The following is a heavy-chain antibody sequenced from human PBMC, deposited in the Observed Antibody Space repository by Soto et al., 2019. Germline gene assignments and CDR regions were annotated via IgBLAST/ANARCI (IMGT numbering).Heavy chain of an antibody. CDR1: GFTFSSYW. D-gene: IGHD6-13*01. J-gene: IGHJ6*02. CDR2: IKEDGSEK. V-gene: IGHV3-7*03. CDR3: ARDPRIAAAGTLYYYYYGMDV. Sequence: GGSLRLSCAASGFTFSSYWMSWVRQAPGKGLEWVANIKEDGSEKYYVDSVKGRFTISRDNAKNSLYLQMNSLRAEDTAVYYCARDPRIAAAGTLYYYYYGMDVWGQGTTVTVSS.